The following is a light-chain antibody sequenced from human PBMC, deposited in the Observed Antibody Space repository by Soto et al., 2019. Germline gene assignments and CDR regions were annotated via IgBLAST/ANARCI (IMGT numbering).Light chain of an antibody. V-gene: IGKV1-39*01. CDR3: QQSYSTPRT. J-gene: IGKJ1*01. Sequence: DIQITPAPSSPSASVGDRVTITFRASQSISSYLNWYQQKPGKAPKLLIYAASSLQSGVPSRFSGSGSGTDFTLTISSLQPEDFATYYCQQSYSTPRTFGQGTKVDIK. CDR1: QSISSY. CDR2: AAS.